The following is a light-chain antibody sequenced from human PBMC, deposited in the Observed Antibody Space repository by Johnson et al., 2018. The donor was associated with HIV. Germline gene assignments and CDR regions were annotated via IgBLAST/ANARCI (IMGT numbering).Light chain of an antibody. CDR3: GTWDNSLNGYV. CDR1: SSNIGNNY. J-gene: IGLJ1*01. V-gene: IGLV1-51*01. CDR2: ENN. Sequence: QSVLTQPPSVSAAPGQKVTISCSGSSSNIGNNYVSWYQQLPRTAPKLLIYENNKRPSGIPDRFSGSKSGTSATLGITGLQTGDEADYYCGTWDNSLNGYVFGTGTKVTVL.